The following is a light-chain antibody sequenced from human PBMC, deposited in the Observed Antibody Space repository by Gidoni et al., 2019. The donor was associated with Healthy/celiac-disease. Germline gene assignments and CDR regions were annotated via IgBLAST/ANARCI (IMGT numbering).Light chain of an antibody. CDR3: QQYGSSPHT. J-gene: IGKJ4*01. CDR1: QSVTSSY. Sequence: EIVLTHSPGTLSLSPGERATLSSRPSQSVTSSYLAWYQQKPGQAPRLLIYGASSRATGIPDRFSGSGSGTDFTLTISRLEPEDFAVYYCQQYGSSPHTFGGXTKVEIK. CDR2: GAS. V-gene: IGKV3-20*01.